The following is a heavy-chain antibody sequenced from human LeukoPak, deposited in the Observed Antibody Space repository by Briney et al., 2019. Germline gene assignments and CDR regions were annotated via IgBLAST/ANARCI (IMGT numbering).Heavy chain of an antibody. J-gene: IGHJ4*02. CDR2: IHHSGSI. V-gene: IGHV4-4*02. D-gene: IGHD3-10*01. Sequence: SETLSLTCAVSGVSISSNLWWTWVRQPPGKGLEWIAEIHHSGSINYNPSLKRRVTISVDKAKNQFSLNLNSVTAADTAVYYCARGGDRSFDYWGQGTLVTVSS. CDR1: GVSISSNLW. CDR3: ARGGDRSFDY.